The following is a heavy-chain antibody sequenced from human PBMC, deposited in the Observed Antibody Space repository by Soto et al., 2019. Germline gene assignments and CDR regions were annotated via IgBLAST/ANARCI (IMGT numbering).Heavy chain of an antibody. V-gene: IGHV4-34*01. J-gene: IGHJ6*02. D-gene: IGHD6-19*01. CDR3: ARFSGSYYYAMDV. Sequence: PSETLSLTCAVYGGSFSGYYWSWIRQPPGKGLEWIGEINHSRVTNYKPSLKRRVTISVDTSKNQFSLQLKSVTAADTALYYCARFSGSYYYAMDVWGQGSTVTVSS. CDR2: INHSRVT. CDR1: GGSFSGYY.